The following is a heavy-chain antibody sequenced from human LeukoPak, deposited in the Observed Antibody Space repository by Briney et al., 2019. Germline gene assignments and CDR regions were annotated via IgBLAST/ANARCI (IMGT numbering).Heavy chain of an antibody. Sequence: SEALSLTRPVSRDSILSYYWSWIRQPPGKGLEGIGYFYHSGSTNYNPSLESRVTISADTSKDQASLKQASVTGADTAVYYCATGYSSTWYYFDYLGQGTLVTVSS. J-gene: IGHJ4*02. CDR2: FYHSGST. CDR1: RDSILSYY. V-gene: IGHV4-59*01. CDR3: ATGYSSTWYYFDY. D-gene: IGHD6-13*01.